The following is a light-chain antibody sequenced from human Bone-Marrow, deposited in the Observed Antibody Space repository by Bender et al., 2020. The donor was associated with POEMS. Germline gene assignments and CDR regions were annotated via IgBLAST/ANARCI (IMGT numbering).Light chain of an antibody. CDR2: INN. CDR1: SSNIGTNP. CDR3: SSYGSTWTFDWV. Sequence: QSVLTQPPSAPGTPGQRVTISCSGSSSNIGTNPVNWYQQLPGTAPKLLIYINNQRPSGVPDRFSGSKSGNAASLTISDLQPEDEAVYYCSSYGSTWTFDWVFGGGTTLTVL. V-gene: IGLV1-44*01. J-gene: IGLJ3*02.